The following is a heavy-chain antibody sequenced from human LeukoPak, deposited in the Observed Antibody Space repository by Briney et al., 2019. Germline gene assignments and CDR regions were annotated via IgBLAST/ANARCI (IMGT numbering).Heavy chain of an antibody. CDR2: IYYSGST. CDR1: GGSISSYY. V-gene: IGHV4-59*01. Sequence: PSETLSLTCTVSGGSISSYYWSWLRQPPGKALEWIGYIYYSGSTSYNPSLQSRVTISVDTSKNQFSLRLNSVTAADTAVYYCARAAESGYNSGTLGYWGQGTLVTVSS. D-gene: IGHD5-24*01. J-gene: IGHJ4*02. CDR3: ARAAESGYNSGTLGY.